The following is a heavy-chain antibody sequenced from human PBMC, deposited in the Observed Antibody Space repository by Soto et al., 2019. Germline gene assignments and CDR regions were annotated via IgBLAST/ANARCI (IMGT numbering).Heavy chain of an antibody. CDR3: ASSIVATIFPSPDYYYGMDV. Sequence: ASVKVSRKASGYTFTNYAIHLVRPAPRQRLEWMGWINAGNGNTKYSQKFQGRVTITRDTSASTAYMELSSLRSEDTAVYYCASSIVATIFPSPDYYYGMDVWGQGTTVTVSS. CDR1: GYTFTNYA. J-gene: IGHJ6*02. V-gene: IGHV1-3*01. D-gene: IGHD5-12*01. CDR2: INAGNGNT.